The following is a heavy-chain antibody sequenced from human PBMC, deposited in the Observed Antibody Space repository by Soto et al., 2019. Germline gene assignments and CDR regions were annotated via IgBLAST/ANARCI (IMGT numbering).Heavy chain of an antibody. J-gene: IGHJ6*02. D-gene: IGHD2-15*01. CDR2: IHNSETT. Sequence: SETLSLTCSVSGGSISRGDSFWSWIRQQPGKGLEWRGCIHNSETTYYSPSLKRRVTISADTSKNQFSLKLSSVTAADTAVYFCARDLRLGYCSGGSCPDSYYGMDVWGQGTTVTVSS. V-gene: IGHV4-31*03. CDR1: GGSISRGDSF. CDR3: ARDLRLGYCSGGSCPDSYYGMDV.